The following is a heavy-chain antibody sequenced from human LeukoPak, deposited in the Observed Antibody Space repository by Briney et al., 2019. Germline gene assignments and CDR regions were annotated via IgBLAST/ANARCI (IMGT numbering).Heavy chain of an antibody. D-gene: IGHD6-19*01. CDR1: GFTFSSYA. CDR3: AFLAVAGRAFDY. J-gene: IGHJ4*02. CDR2: ISGSGGST. V-gene: IGHV3-23*01. Sequence: GGSLRLSCAASGFTFSSYAMSLVRQAPGRGLEWVSAISGSGGSTYYADAVKGRFPISRHNSKNPLYLHMNRLRAEDTAVYYCAFLAVAGRAFDYWGQGTLVTVSS.